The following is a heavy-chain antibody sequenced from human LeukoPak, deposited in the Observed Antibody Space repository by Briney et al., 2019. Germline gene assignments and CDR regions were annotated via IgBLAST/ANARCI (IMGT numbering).Heavy chain of an antibody. V-gene: IGHV4-59*01. D-gene: IGHD3-22*01. J-gene: IGHJ4*02. CDR3: ARARPSYYYDSSGYLEY. CDR2: IYYSGST. Sequence: SETLSLTCTVSGGSISSYYWSWIRPPPGKGLEGIGYIYYSGSTNYNPSLKSRVTISVDTSKNQFSLKLSSVTAADTAVYYCARARPSYYYDSSGYLEYWGQGTLVTVSS. CDR1: GGSISSYY.